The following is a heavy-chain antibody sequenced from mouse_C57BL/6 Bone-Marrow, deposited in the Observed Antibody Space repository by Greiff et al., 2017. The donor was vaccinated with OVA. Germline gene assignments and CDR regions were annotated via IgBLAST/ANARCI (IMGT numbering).Heavy chain of an antibody. Sequence: EVKLVESGGGLVQPGGSLKLSCAASGFTFSDYYMYWVRQTPEKRLEWVAYISTGGGSTYYPDTVKGRFTISRDNAKNTLYLQMSRLKSEDTAMYYCARQLRWGYFDYWGQGTTLTVSS. D-gene: IGHD1-1*01. CDR2: ISTGGGST. CDR3: ARQLRWGYFDY. J-gene: IGHJ2*01. V-gene: IGHV5-12*01. CDR1: GFTFSDYY.